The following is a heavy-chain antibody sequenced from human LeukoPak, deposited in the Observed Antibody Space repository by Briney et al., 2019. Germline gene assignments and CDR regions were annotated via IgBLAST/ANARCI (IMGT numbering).Heavy chain of an antibody. CDR1: GFTLSNYW. Sequence: PGGSLRLSCAASGFTLSNYWIHWVRQAPGKGLVWVSRINTDGSSTNYADSVRGRFTASRDNAKNTLYLQMNSLRAEDMALYYCAKDRGQWLFHAFDIWGQGTMVTVSS. J-gene: IGHJ3*02. V-gene: IGHV3-74*01. CDR2: INTDGSST. D-gene: IGHD3-22*01. CDR3: AKDRGQWLFHAFDI.